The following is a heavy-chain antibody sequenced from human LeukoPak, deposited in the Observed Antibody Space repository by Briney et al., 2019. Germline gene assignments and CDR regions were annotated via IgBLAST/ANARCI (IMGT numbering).Heavy chain of an antibody. Sequence: GGSLRLSCAASGFTFSSYWMHWVRQAPGKGLVWVSRINTDGSTTNYADSVKGRFTISRDNAKNSLYLQMNSLRVEDTAVYFCTRDGSGWSDSWGQGTVVTVSS. CDR1: GFTFSSYW. CDR3: TRDGSGWSDS. CDR2: INTDGSTT. V-gene: IGHV3-74*01. J-gene: IGHJ5*01. D-gene: IGHD3-3*01.